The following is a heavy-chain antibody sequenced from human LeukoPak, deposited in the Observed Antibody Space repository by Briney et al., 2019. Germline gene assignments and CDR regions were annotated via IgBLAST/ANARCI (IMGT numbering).Heavy chain of an antibody. J-gene: IGHJ4*02. CDR2: IWYDGSNK. CDR1: GFTFSNYA. D-gene: IGHD1-1*01. Sequence: PGGSLRLSCAASGFTFSNYAMHWVRQAPGKGLEWVAVIWYDGSNKFYADSAKGRFTVSRDNSKNTLYLQMNNLRAEDTAVFYCARQSPLDLYFDYWGQGTLVTVSS. V-gene: IGHV3-33*01. CDR3: ARQSPLDLYFDY.